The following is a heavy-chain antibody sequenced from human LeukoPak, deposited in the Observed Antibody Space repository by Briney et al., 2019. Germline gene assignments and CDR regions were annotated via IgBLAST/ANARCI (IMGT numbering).Heavy chain of an antibody. Sequence: SETLTLTCTVSGGSISTSNYYWGWIRQPPGKGLEWIGNIFYSGSTYYSPSLRSRVTISLDTSRNQFSLKLSSVTAADTAVYYCARGTGKQLARDYFDYWGQGTLVTVSS. J-gene: IGHJ4*02. D-gene: IGHD6-6*01. CDR1: GGSISTSNYY. V-gene: IGHV4-39*07. CDR2: IFYSGST. CDR3: ARGTGKQLARDYFDY.